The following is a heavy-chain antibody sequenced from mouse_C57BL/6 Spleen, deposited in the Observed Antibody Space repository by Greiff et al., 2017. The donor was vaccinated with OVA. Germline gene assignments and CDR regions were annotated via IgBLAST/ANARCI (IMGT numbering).Heavy chain of an antibody. D-gene: IGHD2-4*01. J-gene: IGHJ4*01. Sequence: QVQLKESDAELVKPGASVQISCKVSGYTFTDHTIHWLKQRPDQGLEWIGYIYPRDGSTKYNEKFKGKATLTADKSSSTSYMQLNSLTSEDSAVYFCARCDYEDYAMDYWGQGTSVTVSS. CDR1: GYTFTDHT. CDR2: IYPRDGST. CDR3: ARCDYEDYAMDY. V-gene: IGHV1-78*01.